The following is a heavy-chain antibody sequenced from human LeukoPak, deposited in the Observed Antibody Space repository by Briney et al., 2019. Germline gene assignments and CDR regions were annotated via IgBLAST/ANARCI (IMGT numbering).Heavy chain of an antibody. CDR3: ARDFYASGFYFWFDP. Sequence: SETLSLTCTVSGGSISSSSAYWGWIRQPPGKGLEWIGSIYYSKNTYYNPSLKSRVTMSVDTSKNYFSLRLSSVTAADTAVYYCARDFYASGFYFWFDPWGQGMLVTVSS. CDR2: IYYSKNT. CDR1: GGSISSSSAY. V-gene: IGHV4-39*07. D-gene: IGHD2/OR15-2a*01. J-gene: IGHJ5*02.